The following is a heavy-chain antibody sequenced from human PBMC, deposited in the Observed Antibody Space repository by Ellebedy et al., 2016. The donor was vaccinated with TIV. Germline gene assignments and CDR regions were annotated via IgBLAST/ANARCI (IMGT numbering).Heavy chain of an antibody. CDR3: VRYGIAASGAF. J-gene: IGHJ4*02. Sequence: GESLKISXIASGFTFSSVWMYWVRQAPGKGLEWVSYINLDGSSATYTDSVRGRFTVSRDNAKNKLYLQMNSLRAEDTAMYFCVRYGIAASGAFWGQGTLVTVSS. V-gene: IGHV3-74*03. CDR1: GFTFSSVW. CDR2: INLDGSSA. D-gene: IGHD6-13*01.